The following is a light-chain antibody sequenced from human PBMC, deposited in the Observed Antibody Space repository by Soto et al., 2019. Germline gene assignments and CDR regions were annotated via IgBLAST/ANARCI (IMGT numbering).Light chain of an antibody. J-gene: IGKJ2*02. CDR1: QSVSSN. Sequence: EIVMTQSPATLSVSPGERATLSCRASQSVSSNLAWYQQKPGQAPRLLIYGASTRATGIPARFSGSGSGTEFILTISSLQSEDFAVYYCQQYNKWPRTFGQGTKLEIK. CDR2: GAS. CDR3: QQYNKWPRT. V-gene: IGKV3-15*01.